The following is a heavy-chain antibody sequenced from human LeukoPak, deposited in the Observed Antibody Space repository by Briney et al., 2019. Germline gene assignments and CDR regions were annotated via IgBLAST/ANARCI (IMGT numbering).Heavy chain of an antibody. CDR3: AKAFSSSTYIAVVVAAHIDY. CDR1: GFTFSSYG. V-gene: IGHV3-30*18. CDR2: ISYDGSNK. D-gene: IGHD2-15*01. Sequence: PGGSLRLSCAASGFTFSSYGMHWVRQAPGKGLEWVAVISYDGSNKYYADSVKGRFTISRDNSKNTLYLQMNSLRAEDTAVYYCAKAFSSSTYIAVVVAAHIDYWGQGTLVTVSS. J-gene: IGHJ4*02.